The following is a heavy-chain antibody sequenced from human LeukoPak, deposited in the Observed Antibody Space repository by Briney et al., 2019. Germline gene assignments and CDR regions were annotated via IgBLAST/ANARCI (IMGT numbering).Heavy chain of an antibody. CDR1: GYSISSSNW. CDR2: IYYSGST. Sequence: PSDTLSLTCAVSGYSISSSNWWGWIRQPPGKGLEWIGYIYYSGSTYYNPSLKSRVTMSVDTSKNQFSLKLSSVTAADTAVYYCARGVYGSGTFSRFGWFDPWGQGTLVTVSS. V-gene: IGHV4-28*03. J-gene: IGHJ5*02. D-gene: IGHD3-10*01. CDR3: ARGVYGSGTFSRFGWFDP.